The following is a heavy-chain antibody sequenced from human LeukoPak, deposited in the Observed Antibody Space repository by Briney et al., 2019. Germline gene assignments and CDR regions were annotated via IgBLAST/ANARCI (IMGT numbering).Heavy chain of an antibody. CDR3: ARCPQGGSCYLGAFDI. J-gene: IGHJ3*02. CDR2: ISAYNGNT. V-gene: IGHV1-18*01. D-gene: IGHD2-15*01. Sequence: GASVTVSCKASGYTFTSYGISWVRQAPGQGREWMGWISAYNGNTNYAQKLQGRVTMTTDTSTSTAYMELRSLRSDDTAVYYCARCPQGGSCYLGAFDIWGQGTMVTVSS. CDR1: GYTFTSYG.